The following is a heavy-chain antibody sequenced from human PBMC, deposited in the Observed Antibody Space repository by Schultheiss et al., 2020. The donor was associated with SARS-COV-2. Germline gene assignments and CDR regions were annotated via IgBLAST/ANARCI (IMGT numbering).Heavy chain of an antibody. CDR1: GFTFDDYA. Sequence: GGSLRLSCVASGFTFDDYAMHWVRQAPGKGLEWVANLKQDGSEKYYVDSVKGRFTISRDKSKNAVYLQMNGLRGEDTALYYCTKARYCSSTTCHPTEPDYWGQGTLVTVSS. CDR2: LKQDGSEK. V-gene: IGHV3-7*01. J-gene: IGHJ4*01. D-gene: IGHD2-2*01. CDR3: TKARYCSSTTCHPTEPDY.